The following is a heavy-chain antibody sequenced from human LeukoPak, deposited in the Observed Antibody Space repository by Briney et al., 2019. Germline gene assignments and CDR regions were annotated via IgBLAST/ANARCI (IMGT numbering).Heavy chain of an antibody. Sequence: SETLSLTCTVSGGSISSYYWSWIRQPPGKGLEWIGYIYYSGSTNYNPSLKSRVTISVDTSKNQFSLKLSSVTAADTAVYYCARVDFWSAEQAFDIWGQGTMVSVSS. J-gene: IGHJ3*02. V-gene: IGHV4-59*08. D-gene: IGHD3-3*01. CDR1: GGSISSYY. CDR2: IYYSGST. CDR3: ARVDFWSAEQAFDI.